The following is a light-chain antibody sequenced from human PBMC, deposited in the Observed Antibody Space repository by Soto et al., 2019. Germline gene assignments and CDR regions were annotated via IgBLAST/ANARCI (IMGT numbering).Light chain of an antibody. V-gene: IGKV1-5*03. CDR1: QSISSW. CDR3: QQYNSYSGT. Sequence: DIQMTQSPSTLSASVGDRVTITCRASQSISSWLAWYQQKPGKAPKLLIYKASSLESGVPSRFSGSGSGTEFTLSISSLQPDDFATYYCQQYNSYSGTFGQGTNVDI. CDR2: KAS. J-gene: IGKJ1*01.